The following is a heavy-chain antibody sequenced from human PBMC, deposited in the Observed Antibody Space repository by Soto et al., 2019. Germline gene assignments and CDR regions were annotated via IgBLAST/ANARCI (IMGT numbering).Heavy chain of an antibody. CDR2: IYNDGTYS. J-gene: IGHJ4*02. CDR1: GFIFKMYW. D-gene: IGHD3-10*01. V-gene: IGHV3-74*01. Sequence: VGSLRLSGAASGFIFKMYWMHWVRQSPGKGLVWISGIYNDGTYSDYADSVRGRFTISRDNVNDTLYLQMNNLRAEDSGLYYCTRGPRPISTGTGAYWGQGTQVTVSS. CDR3: TRGPRPISTGTGAY.